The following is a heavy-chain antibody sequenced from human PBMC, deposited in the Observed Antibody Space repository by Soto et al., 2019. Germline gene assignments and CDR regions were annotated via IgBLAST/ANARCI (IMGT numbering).Heavy chain of an antibody. Sequence: SQTLSLTCAISGDSVSSNSAAWNWIRQSPSRGLEWLGRTYYRSKWYNDYAVSVKSRITINPDTSKNQFSLQLNSVTPEDTAVYYCXRDGSIAARIYYYGMDVWGQGTTVTVSS. V-gene: IGHV6-1*01. CDR1: GDSVSSNSAA. J-gene: IGHJ6*02. CDR2: TYYRSKWYN. D-gene: IGHD6-6*01. CDR3: XRDGSIAARIYYYGMDV.